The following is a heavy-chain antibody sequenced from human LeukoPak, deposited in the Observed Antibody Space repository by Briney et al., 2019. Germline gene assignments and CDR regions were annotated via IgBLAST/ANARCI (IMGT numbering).Heavy chain of an antibody. D-gene: IGHD6-19*01. CDR3: ASSHSSGWYYFDY. J-gene: IGHJ4*02. CDR1: GFTFSSYG. Sequence: GGSLRLSCAASGFTFSSYGMHWVRQAAGKGLEWVAVISYDGSNKYYADSVKGRFTISRDNSKNTLYLQVNSLRAEDTAVYYCASSHSSGWYYFDYWGQGTLVTVSS. CDR2: ISYDGSNK. V-gene: IGHV3-30*03.